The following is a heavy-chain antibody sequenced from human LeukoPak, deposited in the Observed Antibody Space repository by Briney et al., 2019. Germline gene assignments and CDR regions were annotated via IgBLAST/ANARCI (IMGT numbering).Heavy chain of an antibody. Sequence: GGSLRLSCAASGFTFSSYDMHWVRQATGEGLEWVSAIGTAGDTYYPGSVKGRFTISRENAKNSLYLQMNSLRAGDTAVYYCARDESHGGMDVWGQGTTVTVSS. CDR2: IGTAGDT. J-gene: IGHJ6*02. CDR3: ARDESHGGMDV. CDR1: GFTFSSYD. V-gene: IGHV3-13*04.